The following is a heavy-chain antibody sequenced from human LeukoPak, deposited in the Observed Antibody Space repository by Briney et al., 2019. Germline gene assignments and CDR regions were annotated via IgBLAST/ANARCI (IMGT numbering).Heavy chain of an antibody. D-gene: IGHD2-2*01. CDR2: MNPNSGNT. Sequence: ASVKVSCKASGYTFTSYDINWVRQSTGQGLEWMGWMNPNSGNTGYAQKFQGRVTMTRNTSISTAYMELSSLRSEDTAVYYCARGRDYQLLGPIYYYYYMDVWGKGTTVTISS. CDR1: GYTFTSYD. J-gene: IGHJ6*03. V-gene: IGHV1-8*01. CDR3: ARGRDYQLLGPIYYYYYMDV.